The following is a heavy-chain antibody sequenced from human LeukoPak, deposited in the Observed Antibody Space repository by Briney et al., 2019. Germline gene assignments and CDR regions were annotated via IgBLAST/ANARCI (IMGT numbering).Heavy chain of an antibody. Sequence: GGSLRLSCAASGFTFSSYWMSWVRQAPGKGLEWVANIKRDGSEKYYVDSVKGRFTISRDNVKNSLYLQMNSLRAEDTAVYYCERQRFWGGYYENYYGMDVWGQGTTVTVSS. J-gene: IGHJ6*02. D-gene: IGHD3-3*01. CDR2: IKRDGSEK. CDR1: GFTFSSYW. CDR3: ERQRFWGGYYENYYGMDV. V-gene: IGHV3-7*01.